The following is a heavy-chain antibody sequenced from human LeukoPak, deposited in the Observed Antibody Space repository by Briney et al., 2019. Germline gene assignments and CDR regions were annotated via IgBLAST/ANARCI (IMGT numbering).Heavy chain of an antibody. V-gene: IGHV3-66*01. CDR1: GITVSGNY. Sequence: GGSLRLSCAASGITVSGNYMNWVRQAPGQGLEGVSVTYRGGTTYYADSVKDRFTVSRDNSGSTLYLQMNSLRAEDTAVYYCAREAYYYGSGTESGGSYFYGMDVWGPGTTVVVSS. CDR3: AREAYYYGSGTESGGSYFYGMDV. D-gene: IGHD3-10*01. CDR2: TYRGGTT. J-gene: IGHJ6*02.